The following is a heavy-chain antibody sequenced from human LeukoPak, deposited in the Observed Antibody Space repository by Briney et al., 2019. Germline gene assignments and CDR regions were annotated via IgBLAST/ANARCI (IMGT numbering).Heavy chain of an antibody. CDR1: GGTFSSYA. V-gene: IGHV1-69*04. CDR2: IIPILGIA. J-gene: IGHJ4*02. CDR3: ARGAIGDGYNLSDY. Sequence: GASVKVSCKASGGTFSSYAISWVRQAPGQGLEWMGRIIPILGIANYAQKFQGRVTITADKSTSTAYMELSSLRSEDTAVYYCARGAIGDGYNLSDYWGQGTLVTVSS. D-gene: IGHD5-24*01.